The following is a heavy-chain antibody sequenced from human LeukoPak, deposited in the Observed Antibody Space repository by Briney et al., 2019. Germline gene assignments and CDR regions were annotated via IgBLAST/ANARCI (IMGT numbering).Heavy chain of an antibody. CDR3: ARAFRGVMGFDAFDI. J-gene: IGHJ3*02. CDR2: IYYSGST. D-gene: IGHD3-10*01. CDR1: GGSISSYY. Sequence: SETLSLTCTVSGGSISSYYWSWIRQPPGKGLEWIGYIYYSGSTNYNPSLKSRVTISVDTSKNQFSMQLNSVTPEDTAVYYCARAFRGVMGFDAFDIWGQGTMVTVSS. V-gene: IGHV4-59*12.